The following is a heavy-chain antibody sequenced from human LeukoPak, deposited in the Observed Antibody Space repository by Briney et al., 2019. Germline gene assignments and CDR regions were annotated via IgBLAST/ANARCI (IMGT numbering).Heavy chain of an antibody. V-gene: IGHV3-21*01. J-gene: IGHJ4*02. D-gene: IGHD4-17*01. CDR1: GFTLSSYS. CDR2: ISSSSSYI. Sequence: GGSLRLSCAASGFTLSSYSMNWVRQAPGKGLEWVSSISSSSSYIYYADSVKGRFTISRDNAKNSLYLQMNSLRAEDTAVYYCARDDGDAIHAHWGQGTLVTVSS. CDR3: ARDDGDAIHAH.